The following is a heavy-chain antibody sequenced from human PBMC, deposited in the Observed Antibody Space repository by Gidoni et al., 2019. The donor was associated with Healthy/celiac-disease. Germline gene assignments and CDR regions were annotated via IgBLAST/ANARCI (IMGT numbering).Heavy chain of an antibody. CDR3: ARVGLRFLEWLSDQRQYYFDY. Sequence: EVQLVESGGGLVKPGGSLRLSCAASGFTFSSYSMIWRRQAPGKGLEWVSSISSSSSYIYYADSVKGRFTISRDNAKNSLYLQMNSLRAEDTAVYYCARVGLRFLEWLSDQRQYYFDYWGQGTLVTVSS. D-gene: IGHD3-3*01. J-gene: IGHJ4*02. CDR2: ISSSSSYI. V-gene: IGHV3-21*01. CDR1: GFTFSSYS.